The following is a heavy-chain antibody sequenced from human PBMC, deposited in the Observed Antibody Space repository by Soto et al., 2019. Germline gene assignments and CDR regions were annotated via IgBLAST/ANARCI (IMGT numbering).Heavy chain of an antibody. CDR3: ARVRPAYFDL. CDR1: GGSISSGDYS. J-gene: IGHJ2*01. Sequence: QVQLQESGPGLVKPSQTLSLTCTVSGGSISSGDYSWSWIREPPGKGLEWIGYIYYGGSTYYNPSLKSRLTISVDTSKNQFSLKLSSVTAADTAVYYCARVRPAYFDLWGRGTLVTVSS. CDR2: IYYGGST. V-gene: IGHV4-30-4*01. D-gene: IGHD2-2*01.